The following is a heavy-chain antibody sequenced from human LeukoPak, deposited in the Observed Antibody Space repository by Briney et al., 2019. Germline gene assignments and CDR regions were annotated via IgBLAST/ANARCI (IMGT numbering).Heavy chain of an antibody. V-gene: IGHV3-30-3*01. Sequence: GGSLRLSCAASGFTFSSHFMHWVRQAPGKGLEWVAVISYDGSNKYYADSVKGRFTISRDNAKNSLYLQMNSLRAEDTAVYYCARRGYNYGHVDYWGQGTLVTVSS. CDR1: GFTFSSHF. J-gene: IGHJ4*02. CDR2: ISYDGSNK. CDR3: ARRGYNYGHVDY. D-gene: IGHD5-18*01.